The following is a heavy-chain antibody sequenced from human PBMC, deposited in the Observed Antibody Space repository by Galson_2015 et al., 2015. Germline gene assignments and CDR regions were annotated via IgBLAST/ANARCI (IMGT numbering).Heavy chain of an antibody. J-gene: IGHJ4*02. Sequence: SLRLSCAASDFTFSSYSMNWVRQAPGKGLEWVSSISTSSIYIYYADSVKGRFTISRDNSKNTLSLQMNSLRADDTAVYYRARDEGGGGWYFDYWGQGTLVTVSS. D-gene: IGHD6-19*01. CDR1: DFTFSSYS. V-gene: IGHV3-21*01. CDR2: ISTSSIYI. CDR3: ARDEGGGGWYFDY.